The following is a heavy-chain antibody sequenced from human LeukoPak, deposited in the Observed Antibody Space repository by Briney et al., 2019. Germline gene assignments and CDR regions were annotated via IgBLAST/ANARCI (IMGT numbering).Heavy chain of an antibody. CDR3: ANGGGEWYYYGSGTPEWVY. CDR1: GGSFSGYY. D-gene: IGHD3-10*01. CDR2: INHSGST. Sequence: PSETLSLTCAVYGGSFSGYYWSWIRQPPGKGLEWIGEINHSGSTNYNPSLKSRVTMSVDTSKNQFSLKLSSVTAADTAVYYCANGGGEWYYYGSGTPEWVYWGQGTLVTVSS. J-gene: IGHJ4*02. V-gene: IGHV4-34*01.